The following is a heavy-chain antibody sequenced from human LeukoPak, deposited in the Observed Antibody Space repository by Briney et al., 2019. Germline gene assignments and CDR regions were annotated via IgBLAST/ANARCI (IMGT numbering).Heavy chain of an antibody. J-gene: IGHJ5*02. CDR1: GGSISSGSYY. D-gene: IGHD2-2*01. CDR2: IYTSGST. CDR3: AREIVVVPAAIWFDP. Sequence: SETLSLTCTVSGGSISSGSYYWSWIRQPAGRGLEWIGRIYTSGSTNYNPSLKSRVTISVDTSKNQFSLKLNSVTAADTAVYYCAREIVVVPAAIWFDPWGQGTLVTVSS. V-gene: IGHV4-61*02.